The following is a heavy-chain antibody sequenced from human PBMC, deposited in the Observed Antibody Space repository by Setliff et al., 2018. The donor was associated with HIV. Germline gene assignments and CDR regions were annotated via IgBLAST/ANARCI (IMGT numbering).Heavy chain of an antibody. J-gene: IGHJ5*02. CDR3: ARGSTAPGFNWFDP. V-gene: IGHV1-69*05. D-gene: IGHD6-13*01. Sequence: SVKVSCKATGGRFSRYAINWVRQAPGQGLEWIGGIIPIFRTTNFAQNFQGRVTFTTDESTSTAYMDLRSLISDDTAVYYCARGSTAPGFNWFDPWGQGTLVTVSS. CDR1: GGRFSRYA. CDR2: IIPIFRTT.